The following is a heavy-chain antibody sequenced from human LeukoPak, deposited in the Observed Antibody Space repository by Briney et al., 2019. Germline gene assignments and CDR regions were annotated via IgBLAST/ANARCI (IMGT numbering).Heavy chain of an antibody. CDR2: INPNSGGT. J-gene: IGHJ4*02. Sequence: ASVKVSCKTSDYSFSSYGFTWVRQAPGQGLEWMGWINPNSGGTNYAQKFQGRVTMTRDTSISTAYMELSRLRSDDTAVYYCARDVSPRDYYDSSGYYYDWGQGTLVTVSS. V-gene: IGHV1-2*02. CDR1: DYSFSSYG. D-gene: IGHD3-22*01. CDR3: ARDVSPRDYYDSSGYYYD.